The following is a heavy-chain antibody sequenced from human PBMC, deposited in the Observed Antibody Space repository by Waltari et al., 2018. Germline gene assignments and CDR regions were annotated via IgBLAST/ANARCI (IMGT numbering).Heavy chain of an antibody. CDR3: ARAWFNSGFDY. CDR2: IHPNSGAT. D-gene: IGHD3-10*01. V-gene: IGHV1-2*02. CDR1: GYTFTANY. J-gene: IGHJ4*02. Sequence: QVQLVRSGAEVKRPGASVKVYCKASGYTFTANYVHWVRQAPGQGLEWMGWIHPNSGATDYAQQFQGRVTMTLDTSISTLYMELSRLGSDDTAVYYCARAWFNSGFDYWGQGSLVTVSS.